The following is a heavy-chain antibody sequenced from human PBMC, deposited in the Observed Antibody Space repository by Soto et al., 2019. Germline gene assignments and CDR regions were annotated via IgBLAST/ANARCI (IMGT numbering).Heavy chain of an antibody. J-gene: IGHJ4*02. D-gene: IGHD2-2*01. CDR2: ISGSGGST. V-gene: IGHV3-23*01. CDR1: GFTFSSYA. Sequence: EVQLLESGGGLVQPGGSLRLSCAASGFTFSSYAMSWVRQAPGKGLEWVSAISGSGGSTYYADSVKGRFTISRDNSKNTLYLQMNSLRAEDTAVYYCAKAPHQLLIALEHYFDYWGQGTLVTVSS. CDR3: AKAPHQLLIALEHYFDY.